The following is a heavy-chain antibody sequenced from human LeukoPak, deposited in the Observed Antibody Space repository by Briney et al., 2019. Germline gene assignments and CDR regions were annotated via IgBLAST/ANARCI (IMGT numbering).Heavy chain of an antibody. CDR3: ARTPTPPIEMATTKYFDY. V-gene: IGHV4-59*08. D-gene: IGHD5-24*01. CDR1: GGSISSYY. Sequence: SETLSLTCTVSGGSISSYYWSWIRQPAGKGLEWIGYIYHSGGTNYNPSLKSRVTISVDTSKNQFSLKLSSVTAADTAVYYCARTPTPPIEMATTKYFDYWGRGTLVTVSS. J-gene: IGHJ4*02. CDR2: IYHSGGT.